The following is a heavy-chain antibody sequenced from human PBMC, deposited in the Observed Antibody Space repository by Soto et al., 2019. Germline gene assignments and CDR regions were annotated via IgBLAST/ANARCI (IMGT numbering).Heavy chain of an antibody. CDR3: AKVWDQWLLESDY. CDR2: ISSESTKI. J-gene: IGHJ4*02. V-gene: IGHV3-21*01. CDR1: GFTFSNYS. D-gene: IGHD6-19*01. Sequence: EVQLVESGGGLVKPGGSLRLSCAASGFTFSNYSMTWVRQAPGKGLEWVSAISSESTKISYADSVKGRFTISRDNANSSVFLLMRSLRAEATAVYYCAKVWDQWLLESDYWGQGSLVTVAS.